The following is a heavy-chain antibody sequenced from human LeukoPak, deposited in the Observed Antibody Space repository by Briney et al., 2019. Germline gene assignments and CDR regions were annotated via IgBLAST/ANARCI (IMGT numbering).Heavy chain of an antibody. Sequence: SVRVSCKASGGTFSSYAISWVRQAPGQGLEWMGGIIPFFGIANYAQKFQGRVTITADESTSTVYMELSSLRSEDTAVYYCARVSTDDAFDVWGQGTMVTVSS. J-gene: IGHJ3*01. V-gene: IGHV1-69*13. CDR1: GGTFSSYA. CDR2: IIPFFGIA. CDR3: ARVSTDDAFDV.